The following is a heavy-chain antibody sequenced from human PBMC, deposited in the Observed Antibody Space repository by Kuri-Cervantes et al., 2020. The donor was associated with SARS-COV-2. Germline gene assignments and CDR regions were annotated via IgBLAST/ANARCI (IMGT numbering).Heavy chain of an antibody. Sequence: SETLSLTCTVSGGSISSGSYYWSWIRQPAGKGLEWIGRIYTSGSTNYSPSLKSRVTISVDTSKNQFSLKLSSVTAADTAVYFCARGRRGYSSGTFYDYMDVWGKGTTVTVSS. CDR3: ARGRRGYSSGTFYDYMDV. CDR2: IYTSGST. D-gene: IGHD2-8*02. V-gene: IGHV4-61*02. CDR1: GGSISSGSYY. J-gene: IGHJ6*03.